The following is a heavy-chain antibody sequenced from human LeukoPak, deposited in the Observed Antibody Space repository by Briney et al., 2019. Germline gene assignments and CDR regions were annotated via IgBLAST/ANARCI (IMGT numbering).Heavy chain of an antibody. D-gene: IGHD2-21*02. Sequence: GGSLRLSCAASGFTFSRYAMNWVRQAPGKGLEWVSYINTDSSDIHYADSVKGRFTISRDNARNTLYLQMNSLRAEDTAVYYCATDRDNSDWQKRFDSWGQGTTVTVSS. CDR1: GFTFSRYA. CDR3: ATDRDNSDWQKRFDS. V-gene: IGHV3-21*05. J-gene: IGHJ4*03. CDR2: INTDSSDI.